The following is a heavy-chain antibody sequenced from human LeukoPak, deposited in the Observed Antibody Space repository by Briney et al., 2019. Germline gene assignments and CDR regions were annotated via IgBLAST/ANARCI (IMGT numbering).Heavy chain of an antibody. CDR2: ISGDGDTT. J-gene: IGHJ2*01. CDR1: GFTFDEYA. D-gene: IGHD1-1*01. Sequence: GGSLRLSCVASGFTFDEYAMHWVRQAPGKGLEWVSVISGDGDTTYYADSLKGRFTISRDNSKNTLYLQMNSLRVEDTAVYYCAKLIGTYWYFDLWGRGTLVTVSS. V-gene: IGHV3-43*02. CDR3: AKLIGTYWYFDL.